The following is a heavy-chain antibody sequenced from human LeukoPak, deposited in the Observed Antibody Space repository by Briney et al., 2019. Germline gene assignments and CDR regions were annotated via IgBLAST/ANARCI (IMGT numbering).Heavy chain of an antibody. V-gene: IGHV3-33*01. D-gene: IGHD1-26*01. J-gene: IGHJ4*02. CDR1: GFTFSSYG. CDR3: ARAPYNIVGAKLAAYYFDY. Sequence: GGSLRLSCAASGFTFSSYGMHWVRQAPGKGLEWVAVIWYDGSNKYYADSVKGRFTISRDNSKNTLYLQMNSLRAEDTAVYYCARAPYNIVGAKLAAYYFDYWGQGTLVTVSS. CDR2: IWYDGSNK.